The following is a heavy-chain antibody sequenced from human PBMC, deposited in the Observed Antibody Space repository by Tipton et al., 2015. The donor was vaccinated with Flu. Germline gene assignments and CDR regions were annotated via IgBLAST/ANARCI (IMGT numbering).Heavy chain of an antibody. CDR2: ISSSGSTI. CDR3: TSPRWGSGEAFDI. Sequence: QLVQSGGGLVQPGGSLRLSCAASGLTFSSYEMNWVRQAPGKGLEWLSYISSSGSTISYADSVRGRFTISRDNAKNSLYLDMNSLRVEDTAVYYCTSPRWGSGEAFDIWGQGTRVTVSS. D-gene: IGHD3-10*01. CDR1: GLTFSSYE. V-gene: IGHV3-48*03. J-gene: IGHJ3*02.